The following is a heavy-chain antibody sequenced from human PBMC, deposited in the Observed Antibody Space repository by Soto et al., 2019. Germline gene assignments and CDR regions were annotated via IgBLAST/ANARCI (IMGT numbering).Heavy chain of an antibody. CDR3: AMVDVYVTPSPQDV. CDR2: INAYNGNT. D-gene: IGHD3-16*01. J-gene: IGHJ6*02. Sequence: QVQLVQSGAEVKNPGASVKVSCKASGYGFTRYGIGWARQAPGQGLEWMGWINAYNGNTNYAQNLQGRLTLTTDTSTTTAYMELRSLRSNDTAIYYCAMVDVYVTPSPQDVWGQGTTVTVSS. V-gene: IGHV1-18*01. CDR1: GYGFTRYG.